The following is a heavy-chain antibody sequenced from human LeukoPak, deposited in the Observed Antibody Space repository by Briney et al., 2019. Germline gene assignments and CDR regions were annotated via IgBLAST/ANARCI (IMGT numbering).Heavy chain of an antibody. J-gene: IGHJ4*02. CDR1: GYTFTFYY. D-gene: IGHD2-15*01. CDR2: INPSGGST. Sequence: GASVKVSCKASGYTFTFYYIHWVRQAPGQGLGWMGIINPSGGSTTYAQKFQGRVTMTRDMSSSTVYMELSSLRSEDTAVYFCAREGKCSGVTCYSFEYWGQGRLVTVSS. CDR3: AREGKCSGVTCYSFEY. V-gene: IGHV1-46*01.